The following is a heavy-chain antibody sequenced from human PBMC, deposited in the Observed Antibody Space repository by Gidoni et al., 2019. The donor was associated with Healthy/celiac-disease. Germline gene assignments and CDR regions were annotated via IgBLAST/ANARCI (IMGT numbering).Heavy chain of an antibody. V-gene: IGHV4-31*03. CDR2: IYYSGST. Sequence: QVQLQESRPGLVKPSQTLSPTCSVSGGSSSSGGYYWSWIRQHPGKGLEWIGYIYYSGSTYYNPSLKSRVTISVDTSKNQFSLKLSSVTAADTAVYYCARDVGGWKGYWGQGTLVTVSS. J-gene: IGHJ4*02. D-gene: IGHD6-19*01. CDR3: ARDVGGWKGY. CDR1: GGSSSSGGYY.